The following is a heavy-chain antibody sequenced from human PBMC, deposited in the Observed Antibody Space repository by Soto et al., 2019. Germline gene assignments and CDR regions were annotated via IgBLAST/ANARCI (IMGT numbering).Heavy chain of an antibody. J-gene: IGHJ4*02. CDR1: GYKFTSYG. V-gene: IGHV1-18*01. Sequence: QIQLVQSGAEVKKPGASVKVSCKVSGYKFTSYGINWVRQAPGQGLEWMGWVTAYNDNVKYAEKFQGRVTMTADTATTRAYMELRDLRPDDTAVFYCARYDCWSGYSQDHWGQGTLVTVAS. CDR3: ARYDCWSGYSQDH. CDR2: VTAYNDNV. D-gene: IGHD3-3*01.